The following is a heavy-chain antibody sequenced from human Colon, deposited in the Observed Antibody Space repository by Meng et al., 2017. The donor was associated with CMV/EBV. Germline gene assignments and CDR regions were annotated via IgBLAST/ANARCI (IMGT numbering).Heavy chain of an antibody. D-gene: IGHD5-24*01. CDR3: ASGGMATIAAFDI. J-gene: IGHJ3*02. CDR1: GGSVSSGSYY. Sequence: GSLRLSCTVSGGSVSSGSYYWSWIRQPPGKGLEWIGYIYYSGSTNYNPSLKSRVTISVDTSKNQFSLKLSSVTAADTAVYYCASGGMATIAAFDIWGQGTMVTVSS. V-gene: IGHV4-61*01. CDR2: IYYSGST.